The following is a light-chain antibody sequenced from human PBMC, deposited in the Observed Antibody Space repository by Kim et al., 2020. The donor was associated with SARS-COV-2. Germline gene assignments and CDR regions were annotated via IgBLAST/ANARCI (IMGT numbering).Light chain of an antibody. CDR1: QSVSNY. CDR2: DAS. V-gene: IGKV3-15*01. Sequence: EIVMTQSPATLSMSPGERVTLSCRASQSVSNYLVWYQQKPGQGPRLLIYDASTRATGIPARFSGSGSGTEFTLTISSLQPEDFAVYYCQQYYNWPPFTFGGGTKLEI. J-gene: IGKJ4*01. CDR3: QQYYNWPPFT.